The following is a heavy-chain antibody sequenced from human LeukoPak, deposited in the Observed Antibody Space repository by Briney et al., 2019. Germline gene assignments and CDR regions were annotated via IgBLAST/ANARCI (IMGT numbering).Heavy chain of an antibody. V-gene: IGHV7-4-1*02. D-gene: IGHD3-10*01. J-gene: IGHJ4*02. CDR1: GYTFTSYA. CDR3: ARGWFGEPLPFDY. Sequence: ASVKVSCKASGYTFTSYAINWVRQAPGQGLEWMGWINTNTGNPTYAQGFTGRFVFSLDTSVSTAYLQISSLKAEDTAVYYCARGWFGEPLPFDYWGQGTLVTVSS. CDR2: INTNTGNP.